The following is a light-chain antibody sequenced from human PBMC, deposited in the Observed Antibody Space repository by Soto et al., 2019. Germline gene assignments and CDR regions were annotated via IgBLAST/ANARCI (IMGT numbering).Light chain of an antibody. J-gene: IGLJ1*01. CDR1: RSRRRGSNY. V-gene: IGLV2-8*01. CDR2: EVN. CDR3: SSFISGSLYV. Sequence: TQPPSASRSPAQSGAISRPGSRSRRRGSNYVSWYQQHPGKAPKLMIYEVNKRPSGVPDRFSGSKSCNTASLTLSGLPAEDEADYFCSSFISGSLYVFGTGSKVSVL.